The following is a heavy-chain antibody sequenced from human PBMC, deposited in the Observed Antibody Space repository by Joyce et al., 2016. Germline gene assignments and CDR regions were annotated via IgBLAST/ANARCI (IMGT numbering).Heavy chain of an antibody. CDR3: VKVKGGSAYHFDY. CDR1: GIGFSYSW. V-gene: IGHV3-15*01. CDR2: IKSKTDGGAT. D-gene: IGHD6-6*01. J-gene: IGHJ4*02. Sequence: EVRMVESGGDLVKPGGSLRLSCVASGIGFSYSWMSWVRQAPGKGLEWVGRIKSKTDGGATEYSAPVKGRFSISRDDSESRLDLQMNSLKTDDTGIYYCVKVKGGSAYHFDYWGQGTLVIVSS.